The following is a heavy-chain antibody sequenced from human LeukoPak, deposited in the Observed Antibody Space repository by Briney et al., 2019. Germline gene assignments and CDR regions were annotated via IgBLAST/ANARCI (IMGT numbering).Heavy chain of an antibody. Sequence: GGSLRLSCAASRFTFSSYSMNWVRQAPGKGLEWVSSISSSGSYIYYADSVKGRFTISRDNAKNSLFLQMNSLRAEDTALYYCTTSPSRSPFHIWGQGTMVTVSS. CDR1: RFTFSSYS. CDR2: ISSSGSYI. V-gene: IGHV3-21*01. J-gene: IGHJ3*02. CDR3: TTSPSRSPFHI.